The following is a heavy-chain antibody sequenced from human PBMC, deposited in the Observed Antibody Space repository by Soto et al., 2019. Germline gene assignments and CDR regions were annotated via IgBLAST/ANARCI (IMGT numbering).Heavy chain of an antibody. CDR2: IIPIFGTA. D-gene: IGHD1-26*01. J-gene: IGHJ6*02. CDR1: GGTFSSYA. CDR3: ARAAYSVGAPTLRLDHRSDYYGMDV. V-gene: IGHV1-69*01. Sequence: QVQLVQSGAEVKKPGSSVKVSCKASGGTFSSYAISWVRQAPGQGLEWMGGIIPIFGTANYAQKFQGRVTITADESTSTAYMELSSLRSEDRAVYYCARAAYSVGAPTLRLDHRSDYYGMDVCGQGTTVTVSS.